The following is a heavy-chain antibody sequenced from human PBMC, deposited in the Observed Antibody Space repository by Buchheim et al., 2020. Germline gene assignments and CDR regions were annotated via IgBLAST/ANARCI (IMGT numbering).Heavy chain of an antibody. CDR1: GYTFTSYY. CDR2: INPSGGST. D-gene: IGHD3-3*01. J-gene: IGHJ4*02. V-gene: IGHV1-46*01. CDR3: ARGGGFEWDDFWSGYYTRGENHMYYFDY. Sequence: QVQLVQSGAEVKKPGASVKVSCKASGYTFTSYYMHWVRQAPGQGLEWMGIINPSGGSTSYAQKFQGRVTMTRDTSTSTVYMELSSLRSEDTAVYYCARGGGFEWDDFWSGYYTRGENHMYYFDYWGQGTL.